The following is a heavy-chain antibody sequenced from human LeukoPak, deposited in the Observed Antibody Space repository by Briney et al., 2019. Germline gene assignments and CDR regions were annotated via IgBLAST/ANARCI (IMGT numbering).Heavy chain of an antibody. CDR3: AKAPLGFLEWQPRYYIDV. Sequence: GGSLRLSCAASGFTFSSYAMSWVRQAPGKGVEWVSSISGSAGSTYYADTVRGGFTISRENSKKTLYLQMNSLRADGTAVYYCAKAPLGFLEWQPRYYIDVWGKGTPVTVSS. V-gene: IGHV3-23*01. D-gene: IGHD3-3*01. CDR2: ISGSAGST. CDR1: GFTFSSYA. J-gene: IGHJ6*03.